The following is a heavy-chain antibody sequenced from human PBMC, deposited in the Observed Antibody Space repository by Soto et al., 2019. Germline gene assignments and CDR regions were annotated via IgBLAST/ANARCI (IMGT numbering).Heavy chain of an antibody. CDR3: AREVARKGSYYYYYYGMDV. D-gene: IGHD1-26*01. V-gene: IGHV1-46*01. CDR2: INPSGGST. Sequence: ASVKVSCKASGYTFTSYYMHWVRQAPGQGLEWMGIINPSGGSTSYAQKFQGRVTMTRDTSTSTVYMELSSLRSEDTAVYYCAREVARKGSYYYYYYGMDVWGQGTTVTVSS. CDR1: GYTFTSYY. J-gene: IGHJ6*02.